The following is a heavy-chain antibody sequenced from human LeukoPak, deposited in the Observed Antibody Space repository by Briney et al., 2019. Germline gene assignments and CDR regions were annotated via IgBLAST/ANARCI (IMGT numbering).Heavy chain of an antibody. Sequence: SETPSLTCAIGSVSGYYWNWIRQPPGKGLEWIGEINHSGSTNYNPSLQSRVTIAMDTSKNQFSLKLYSVAAADTAVYYCARISLRLGELSSNWGQGTLVTVSS. D-gene: IGHD3-16*02. V-gene: IGHV4-34*01. CDR3: ARISLRLGELSSN. J-gene: IGHJ4*02. CDR1: GSVSGYY. CDR2: INHSGST.